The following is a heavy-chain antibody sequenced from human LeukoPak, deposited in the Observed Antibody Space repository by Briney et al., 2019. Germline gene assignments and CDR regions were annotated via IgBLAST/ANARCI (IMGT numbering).Heavy chain of an antibody. D-gene: IGHD3-3*01. Sequence: ASVKVSCKASGYTFTSYDINWVRQATAQGLEWMGWMNPNSSNTGYAQKFQGRVTMTRNTSISTAYMELSSLRSEDTAVYYCARVGLITIFGVVSYYFDYWGQGTLVTVSS. V-gene: IGHV1-8*01. CDR3: ARVGLITIFGVVSYYFDY. CDR2: MNPNSSNT. CDR1: GYTFTSYD. J-gene: IGHJ4*02.